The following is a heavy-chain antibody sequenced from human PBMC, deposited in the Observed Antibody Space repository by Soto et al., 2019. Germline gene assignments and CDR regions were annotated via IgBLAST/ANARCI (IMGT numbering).Heavy chain of an antibody. CDR2: ISSSGSTI. CDR3: ARVRGESQWLADCYCYMYV. V-gene: IGHV3-11*01. CDR1: GFTFSDYY. Sequence: PGGSLRLSCAASGFTFSDYYMSWIRQAPGKGLEWVSYISSSGSTIYYADSVKGRSTISRDNAKNSLYLQMNSLRAEDTAVYYCARVRGESQWLADCYCYMYVWSKGTTVTVSS. D-gene: IGHD6-19*01. J-gene: IGHJ6*03.